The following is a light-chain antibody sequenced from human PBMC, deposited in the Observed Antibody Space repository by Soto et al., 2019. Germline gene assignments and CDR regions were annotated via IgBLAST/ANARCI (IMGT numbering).Light chain of an antibody. CDR2: DNS. J-gene: IGLJ1*01. CDR3: QSYDSSLSLYV. Sequence: QTVVTQPPSVSGAPGQRVTISCTGSSSNIGAGYDVHWYQQLPGTAPKLLIYDNSNRPSGVPDRFSGSKSGTSASLAITGLQSEDEADYYCQSYDSSLSLYVFGTGTQLTVL. CDR1: SSNIGAGYD. V-gene: IGLV1-40*01.